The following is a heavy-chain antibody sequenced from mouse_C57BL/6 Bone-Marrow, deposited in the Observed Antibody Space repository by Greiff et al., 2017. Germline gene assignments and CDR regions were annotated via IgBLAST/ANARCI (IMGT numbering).Heavy chain of an antibody. D-gene: IGHD2-5*01. CDR2: IDPSDSET. CDR3: AREDYSNPWFAY. J-gene: IGHJ3*01. Sequence: VQLKQPGAELVRPGSSVKLSCKASGYTFTSYWMHWVKQRPIQGLEWIGNIDPSDSETHYNQKFKDKATLTVDKSSSTAYMQLSSLTSEDSAVYYCAREDYSNPWFAYWGQGTLVTVSA. CDR1: GYTFTSYW. V-gene: IGHV1-52*01.